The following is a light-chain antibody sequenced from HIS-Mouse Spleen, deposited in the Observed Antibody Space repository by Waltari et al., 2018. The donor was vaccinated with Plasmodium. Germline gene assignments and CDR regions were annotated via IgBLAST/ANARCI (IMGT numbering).Light chain of an antibody. CDR1: QSISSW. J-gene: IGKJ1*01. V-gene: IGKV1-5*03. CDR3: QQYNSYSWT. CDR2: KAS. Sequence: DIQMTQSPSTLSSSVGDRVTITCRASQSISSWFAWYQQKPGKAPKLRIYKASSLESGVLSRVSGSGSGIEFNLTISSLQPDDVATYYCQQYNSYSWTFGQGTKVEIK.